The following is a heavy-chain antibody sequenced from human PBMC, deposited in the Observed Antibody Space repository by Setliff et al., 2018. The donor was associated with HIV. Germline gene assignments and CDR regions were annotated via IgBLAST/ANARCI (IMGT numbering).Heavy chain of an antibody. V-gene: IGHV4-59*11. J-gene: IGHJ4*02. CDR2: IYYSGST. CDR3: ARGGGTSFDY. D-gene: IGHD1-26*01. Sequence: SETLSLTCSVSDVSISSHYWRWIRQPPGKGLEWIGYIYYSGSTNYNPSLKSRVAVSVDTSKNQFSLMLSSVTAADTAVYYCARGGGTSFDYWGQGTLVTVSS. CDR1: DVSISSHY.